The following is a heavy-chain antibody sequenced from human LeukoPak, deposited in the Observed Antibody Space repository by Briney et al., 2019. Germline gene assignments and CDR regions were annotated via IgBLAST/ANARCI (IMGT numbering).Heavy chain of an antibody. CDR2: IYYSGST. CDR3: ASSDYSSGWYVDY. V-gene: IGHV4-59*01. D-gene: IGHD6-19*01. Sequence: SGTLSLTCTVSGGSISSYYWSWTRQPPGKGLEWIGYIYYSGSTNYNPSLKSRVPISVDTSKNQFSLKLSSVTAADTAVYYCASSDYSSGWYVDYWGQGTLVTVSS. J-gene: IGHJ4*02. CDR1: GGSISSYY.